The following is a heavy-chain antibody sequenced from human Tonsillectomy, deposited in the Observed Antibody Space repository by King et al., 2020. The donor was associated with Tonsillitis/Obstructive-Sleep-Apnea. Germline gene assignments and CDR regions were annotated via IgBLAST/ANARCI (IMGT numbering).Heavy chain of an antibody. J-gene: IGHJ4*02. CDR3: AGDATSITAWAL. CDR1: GFSVSYNY. D-gene: IGHD1-20*01. Sequence: VQLVESGGGLIQPGGSLRLSCAASGFSVSYNYMSWVRQAPGKGLEWVSSIYTGDRTNYAGSVKGQFNISRDNSKNTLFLQMNSLRVEDTAMYYCAGDATSITAWALWGQGTPVTVSS. CDR2: IYTGDRT. V-gene: IGHV3-53*01.